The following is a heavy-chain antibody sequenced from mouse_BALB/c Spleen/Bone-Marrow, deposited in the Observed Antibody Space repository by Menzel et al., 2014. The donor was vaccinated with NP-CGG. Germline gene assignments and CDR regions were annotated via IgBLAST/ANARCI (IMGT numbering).Heavy chain of an antibody. D-gene: IGHD1-1*01. V-gene: IGHV7-3*02. CDR1: GFTFXDYY. J-gene: IGHJ2*01. CDR2: IRNKANGYTT. CDR3: ARDRGGLLFDY. Sequence: EVMLVESGGGLVQPGGSLRLSCATSGFTFXDYYMNWVRQPPGKALEWLGFIRNKANGYTTEYSASVKGRFTISRDNSQSILYLQMNTLRAEDSATYYCARDRGGLLFDYWGQGTLSQSPQ.